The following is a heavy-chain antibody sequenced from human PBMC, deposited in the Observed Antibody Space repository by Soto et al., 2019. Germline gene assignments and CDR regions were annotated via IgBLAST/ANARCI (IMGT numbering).Heavy chain of an antibody. Sequence: ASVKVSCKASGYTFTGYYMHWVRQAPGQGLEWMGWINPNSGGTNYAQKFQGWVNMTRDTSISTAYMELSRLRSDDTAVYYCAREFKLGIGTYYFDYWGQGTLVTVSS. V-gene: IGHV1-2*04. D-gene: IGHD7-27*01. CDR1: GYTFTGYY. CDR2: INPNSGGT. CDR3: AREFKLGIGTYYFDY. J-gene: IGHJ4*02.